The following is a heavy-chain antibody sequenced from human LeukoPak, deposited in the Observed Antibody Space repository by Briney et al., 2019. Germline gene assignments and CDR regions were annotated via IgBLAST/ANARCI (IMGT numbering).Heavy chain of an antibody. Sequence: GASVKVSCKASGYTFTGYYMHWMRQAPGQGLEWMGRINPNSGGTNSAQKFQARVTMTRDTSISTAYMELSRLRSDDTAVYYCARADCSSISCLNAFDIWGQGTMVTVSS. D-gene: IGHD2-2*01. J-gene: IGHJ3*02. CDR1: GYTFTGYY. V-gene: IGHV1-2*06. CDR2: INPNSGGT. CDR3: ARADCSSISCLNAFDI.